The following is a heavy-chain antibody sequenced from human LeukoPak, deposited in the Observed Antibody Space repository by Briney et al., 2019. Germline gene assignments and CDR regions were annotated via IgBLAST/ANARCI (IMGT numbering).Heavy chain of an antibody. CDR1: GGSISTYY. D-gene: IGHD5-18*01. V-gene: IGHV4-4*07. CDR3: ARHGEEGSYGFYFDC. Sequence: SETLSLTCTVSGGSISTYYWTWIRQPAGKGLEWIGRIYTSGNTNYNPSLKSRVTMSVDTSKNQFSLKLSSVTAADTAVYYCARHGEEGSYGFYFDCWGQGTLVTVSS. CDR2: IYTSGNT. J-gene: IGHJ4*02.